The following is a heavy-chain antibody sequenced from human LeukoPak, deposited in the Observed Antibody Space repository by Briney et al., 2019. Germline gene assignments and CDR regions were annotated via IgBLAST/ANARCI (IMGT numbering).Heavy chain of an antibody. CDR2: ISSSSSYI. V-gene: IGHV3-21*01. CDR1: GFTFSSYS. J-gene: IGHJ4*02. CDR3: ARGSCSGGSCYSGVGY. D-gene: IGHD2-15*01. Sequence: PGGSLRLSCAASGFTFSSYSMNWVRQAPGKGLEWVSSISSSSSYIYYADSVKGRFTISRDNAKNSLYLQVNSLRAEDTAVYYCARGSCSGGSCYSGVGYWGQGTLVTVSS.